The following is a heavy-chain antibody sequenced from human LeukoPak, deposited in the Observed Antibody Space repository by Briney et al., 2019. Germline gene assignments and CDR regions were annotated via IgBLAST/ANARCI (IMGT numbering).Heavy chain of an antibody. V-gene: IGHV1-46*01. CDR3: ARDRGNCSGGSCYSLWFDP. Sequence: PNSGGTKYARKFQGRFTMTRDTSTSTVYMELSSLRSEDTAVYYCARDRGNCSGGSCYSLWFDPWGQGTLVTVSS. D-gene: IGHD2-15*01. CDR2: PNSGGT. J-gene: IGHJ5*02.